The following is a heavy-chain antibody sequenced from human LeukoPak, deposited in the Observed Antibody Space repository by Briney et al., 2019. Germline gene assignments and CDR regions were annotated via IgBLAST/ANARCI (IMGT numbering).Heavy chain of an antibody. D-gene: IGHD3-16*01. V-gene: IGHV3-21*01. CDR3: ARVGAYYYYGMDV. CDR1: GFTFSSYS. J-gene: IGHJ6*02. Sequence: GGSLRLSCAASGFTFSSYSMNWVRQAPRKGLEWVSSISSSSSYIYYADSVKGRFTISRDNAKNSLYLQMNSLRAEDTAVYYCARVGAYYYYGMDVWGQGTTVTVSS. CDR2: ISSSSSYI.